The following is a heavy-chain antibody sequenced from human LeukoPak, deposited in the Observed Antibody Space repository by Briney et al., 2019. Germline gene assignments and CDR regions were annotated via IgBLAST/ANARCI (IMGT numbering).Heavy chain of an antibody. CDR1: GFTFSSYS. Sequence: GGSLRLSCAASGFTFSSYSMNWVRQAPGKGLEWVSSVSSSSSYIYYADSVKGRFTISRDNAKNSLYLQMNSLRAEDTAVYYCARGDGGAAGYDYWGQGTLVTVSS. CDR3: ARGDGGAAGYDY. J-gene: IGHJ4*02. V-gene: IGHV3-21*01. D-gene: IGHD1-26*01. CDR2: VSSSSSYI.